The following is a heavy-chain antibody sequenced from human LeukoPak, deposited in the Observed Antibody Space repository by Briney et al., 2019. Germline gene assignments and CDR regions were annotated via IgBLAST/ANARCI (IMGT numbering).Heavy chain of an antibody. D-gene: IGHD6-19*01. J-gene: IGHJ4*02. CDR1: GFTFSSYA. V-gene: IGHV3-7*01. CDR2: TKEDGGEK. CDR3: ARRSVAGSLDY. Sequence: GGSLRLSCAASGFTFSSYAMSWVRQAPGKGLEWVADTKEDGGEKYYVDSVKGRFTISRDNAENSLYLQMNSLRAEDTAVYYCARRSVAGSLDYWGQGTLVTVSS.